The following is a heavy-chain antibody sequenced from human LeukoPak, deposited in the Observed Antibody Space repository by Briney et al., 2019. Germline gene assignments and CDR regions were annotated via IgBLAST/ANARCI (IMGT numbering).Heavy chain of an antibody. CDR3: ARRFLSCSGGSCYYNAFDI. Sequence: SETLSLTCTVSGGSISSYYWSWIRQPAGKGLEWIGRIYTSGSTNYNPSLKSRVTMSVDTSKNQFSLKLSSVTAADTAVYYCARRFLSCSGGSCYYNAFDIWGQGTMVTVSS. CDR1: GGSISSYY. D-gene: IGHD2-15*01. V-gene: IGHV4-4*07. CDR2: IYTSGST. J-gene: IGHJ3*02.